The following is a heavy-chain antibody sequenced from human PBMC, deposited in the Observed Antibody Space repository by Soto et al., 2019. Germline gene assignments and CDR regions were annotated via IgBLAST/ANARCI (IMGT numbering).Heavy chain of an antibody. D-gene: IGHD3-10*01. CDR2: INAGNGNT. Sequence: ASLKVSCKASGYTFTSYAMHWVRQAPGQRLEWMGWINAGNGNTKYSQKFQGRVTITRDTSASTAYMELSSLRSEDTAVYYCARGAMVRGVIPVPHFDYWGQGTLVTVSS. V-gene: IGHV1-3*01. CDR3: ARGAMVRGVIPVPHFDY. CDR1: GYTFTSYA. J-gene: IGHJ4*02.